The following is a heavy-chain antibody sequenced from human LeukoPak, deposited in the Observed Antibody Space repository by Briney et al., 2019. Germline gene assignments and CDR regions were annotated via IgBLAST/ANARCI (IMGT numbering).Heavy chain of an antibody. CDR3: AREGFWGSYRRYYFDY. CDR1: GGTFSSYA. CDR2: IIPIFGTA. Sequence: AASVKVSCKASGGTFSSYAISWVRQAPGQGLEWMGGIIPIFGTANYAQKFQGRVTITTDESTSTAYMELSSLRSEDTAVYYCAREGFWGSYRRYYFDYWGQGTLVTVSS. D-gene: IGHD3-16*02. J-gene: IGHJ4*02. V-gene: IGHV1-69*05.